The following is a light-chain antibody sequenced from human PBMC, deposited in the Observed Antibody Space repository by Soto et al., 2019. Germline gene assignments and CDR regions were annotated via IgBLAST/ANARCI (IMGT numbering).Light chain of an antibody. V-gene: IGKV3-20*01. J-gene: IGKJ2*01. Sequence: EIVLTQSPVTLSLSPGERASLSCRASQSIASHLAWYQQKPGQAPRLLVYGASSRATGIPDRFSGSGSGTDFTLTISRLEPEDFAVYYCQQYGGSPPYTFGRGTKLEIK. CDR2: GAS. CDR3: QQYGGSPPYT. CDR1: QSIASH.